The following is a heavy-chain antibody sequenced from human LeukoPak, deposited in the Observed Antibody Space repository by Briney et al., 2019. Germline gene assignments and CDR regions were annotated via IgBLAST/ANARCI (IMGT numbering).Heavy chain of an antibody. V-gene: IGHV4-61*02. CDR2: IYTSGST. J-gene: IGHJ5*02. Sequence: SETLSLTCTVSGGSISSGSYYWSWIQQPAGKGLEWIGRIYTSGSTNYNPSLKSRVTISVDTSKNQFSLKLSSVTAADTAVYYCARSLHGAVAGTGWFDPWGQGTLITVSS. CDR3: ARSLHGAVAGTGWFDP. CDR1: GGSISSGSYY. D-gene: IGHD6-19*01.